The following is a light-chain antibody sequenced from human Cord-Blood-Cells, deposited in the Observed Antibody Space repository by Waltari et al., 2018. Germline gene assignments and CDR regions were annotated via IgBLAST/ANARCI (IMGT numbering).Light chain of an antibody. J-gene: IGLJ3*02. Sequence: NFMLTQPHSVSESPGKTVTISCPRSRGSLASNYVQWSLQRPGSSPTTVIYEDNQRPSGVPDRFSGSIDSSSNSASLTISGLKTEDEADYYCQSYDSSNWVFGGGTKLTVL. CDR2: EDN. V-gene: IGLV6-57*01. CDR3: QSYDSSNWV. CDR1: RGSLASNY.